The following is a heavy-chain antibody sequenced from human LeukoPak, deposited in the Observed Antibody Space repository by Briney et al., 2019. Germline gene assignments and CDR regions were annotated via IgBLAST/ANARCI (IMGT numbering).Heavy chain of an antibody. V-gene: IGHV1-8*01. Sequence: ASVKVSCKASGYTFTSYDIKRVRQATGQGLEWVGWMNPSSGNTGYAQKLQGRVTMTTDTSTSTAYMELRSLRSDDTAVYYCARDRVVYYDILTGYPSHYYGMDVWGQGTTVTVSS. CDR1: GYTFTSYD. J-gene: IGHJ6*02. CDR3: ARDRVVYYDILTGYPSHYYGMDV. CDR2: MNPSSGNT. D-gene: IGHD3-9*01.